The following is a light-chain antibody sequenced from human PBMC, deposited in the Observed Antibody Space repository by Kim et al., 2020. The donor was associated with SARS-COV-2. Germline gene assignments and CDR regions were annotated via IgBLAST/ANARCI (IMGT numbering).Light chain of an antibody. J-gene: IGKJ1*01. V-gene: IGKV3-20*01. CDR1: QSVSSDT. Sequence: EIVLTQSPGTLSLSPGERATLSCRASQSVSSDTLAWYQQQPGQAPRLLIYGASSRATGIPDRFSGSGSGTDFTLTISRLEPEDFAVYYCLHYVSSSWTFGQGTKVDIK. CDR3: LHYVSSSWT. CDR2: GAS.